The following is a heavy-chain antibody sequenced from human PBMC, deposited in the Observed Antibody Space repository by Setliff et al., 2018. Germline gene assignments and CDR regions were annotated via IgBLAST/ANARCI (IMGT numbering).Heavy chain of an antibody. CDR3: ARGRHPPWSGYPYYYMDV. CDR1: GYIFSTYG. D-gene: IGHD3-3*01. J-gene: IGHJ6*03. V-gene: IGHV1-18*01. CDR2: INVNNGNT. Sequence: ASVKVSCKASGYIFSTYGISWVRQAPGQGLEWMGWINVNNGNTEYAEKVQGRVTMTTDTSTSTAYMELSSLRSEDTAVYYCARGRHPPWSGYPYYYMDVWGKGTTVTVSS.